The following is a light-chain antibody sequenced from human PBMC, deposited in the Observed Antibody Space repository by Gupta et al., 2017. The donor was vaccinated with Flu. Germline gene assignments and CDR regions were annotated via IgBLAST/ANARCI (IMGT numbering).Light chain of an antibody. CDR3: QQYYKTTALM. CDR2: WAS. Sequence: VMTPSPDSLAVSLGERATINCKSSQSVLYSSNNTNYLAWYQQKPGEPPKMLIYWASTRESGVPERSRSSGSGTAYTRIISSLQAEDESVDYWQQYYKTTALMFGEGTIMEIK. V-gene: IGKV4-1*01. J-gene: IGKJ4*02. CDR1: QSVLYSSNNTNY.